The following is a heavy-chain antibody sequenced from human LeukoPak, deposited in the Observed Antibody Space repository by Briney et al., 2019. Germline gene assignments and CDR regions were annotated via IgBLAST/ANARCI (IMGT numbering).Heavy chain of an antibody. CDR2: IHTSGST. CDR1: GGSISSSSYY. V-gene: IGHV4-39*07. J-gene: IGHJ5*02. CDR3: ARVTPTGYYYDSSGSNWFDP. Sequence: SETLSLTCTVSGGSISSSSYYWGWIRQPPGKGLEWIGRIHTSGSTNYNPSLKSRVTMSVDTSKNQFSLKLSSVTAADTAVYYCARVTPTGYYYDSSGSNWFDPWGQGTLVTVSS. D-gene: IGHD3-22*01.